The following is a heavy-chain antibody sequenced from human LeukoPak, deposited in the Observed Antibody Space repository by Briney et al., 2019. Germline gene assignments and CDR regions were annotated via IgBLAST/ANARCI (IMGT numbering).Heavy chain of an antibody. Sequence: PGGSLRLSCAASGFTFDDYAMYWVRQAPGKGLEWVSLIGGDGGATYYPGITFYADSVKGRFTISRDNSKNSLYLQMNSLRTEDTALYFCAKVSTTVTSYFDSWGQGTLVTVSS. V-gene: IGHV3-43*02. D-gene: IGHD4-17*01. J-gene: IGHJ4*02. CDR2: IGGDGGAT. CDR1: GFTFDDYA. CDR3: AKVSTTVTSYFDS.